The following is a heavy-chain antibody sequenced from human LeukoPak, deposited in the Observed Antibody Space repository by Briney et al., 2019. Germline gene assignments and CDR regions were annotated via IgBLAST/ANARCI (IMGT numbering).Heavy chain of an antibody. Sequence: GGSLRLSCAASGFTFSSYWMSWVRQAPGKGLEWVANIKQDGSEKYYVDPVKGRFTISRDNAKNLLYLQMNSLRAEDTAVYYCARGRIARFLIALTYHYGMDVWGQGTTVTVSS. CDR3: ARGRIARFLIALTYHYGMDV. CDR1: GFTFSSYW. J-gene: IGHJ6*02. V-gene: IGHV3-7*01. CDR2: IKQDGSEK. D-gene: IGHD2-15*01.